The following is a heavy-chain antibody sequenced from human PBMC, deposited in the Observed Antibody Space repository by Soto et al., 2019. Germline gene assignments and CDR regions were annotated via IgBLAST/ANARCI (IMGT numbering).Heavy chain of an antibody. CDR2: TYYRSKWYN. CDR3: AREFPYYESSNGYFGY. D-gene: IGHD3-16*01. Sequence: SQTLSLTCALSGDSVSGNSAAWNWIRQSPSRGLEWLGRTYYRSKWYNDYAVSVKSRITVTPDTSKNQFSLLLISVTPEDTAVKYCAREFPYYESSNGYFGYCGRGSRVTVSA. J-gene: IGHJ4*02. V-gene: IGHV6-1*01. CDR1: GDSVSGNSAA.